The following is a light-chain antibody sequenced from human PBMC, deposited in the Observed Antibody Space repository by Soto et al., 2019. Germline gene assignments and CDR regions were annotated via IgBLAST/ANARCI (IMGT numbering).Light chain of an antibody. CDR2: AAS. J-gene: IGKJ1*01. V-gene: IGKV1-39*01. CDR1: QSISSY. CDR3: QQSYSTPPT. Sequence: DIQMTQSPSSLSASVGDRVTITCRASQSISSYLNWYQQKPGKAPKLLIYAASSLQSGVPSMFSGSGSGTDCTLTISSLQPEDFATYYCQQSYSTPPTFGQGTKLEIK.